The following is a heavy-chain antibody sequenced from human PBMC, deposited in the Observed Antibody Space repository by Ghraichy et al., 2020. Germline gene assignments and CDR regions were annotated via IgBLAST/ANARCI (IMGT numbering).Heavy chain of an antibody. J-gene: IGHJ4*02. V-gene: IGHV1-69*04. CDR3: ARDLRDGYNNGGDY. D-gene: IGHD5-24*01. CDR1: GGTFSSYT. CDR2: IIPILGIA. Sequence: SVKVSCKASGGTFSSYTISWVRQAPGQGLEWMGRIIPILGIANYAQKFQGRVTITADKSTSTAYMELSSLRSEDTAVYYCARDLRDGYNNGGDYWGQGTLVTVSS.